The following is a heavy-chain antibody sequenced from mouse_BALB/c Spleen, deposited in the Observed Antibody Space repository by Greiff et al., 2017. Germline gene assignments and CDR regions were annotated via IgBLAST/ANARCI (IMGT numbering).Heavy chain of an antibody. CDR2: IYPSDSYT. V-gene: IGHV1-69*02. CDR1: GYTFTSYW. J-gene: IGHJ2*01. D-gene: IGHD2-3*01. Sequence: QVQLQQPGAELVRPGASVKLSCKASGYTFTSYWINWVKQRPGQGLEWIGNIYPSDSYTNYNQKFKDKATLTVDKSSSTAYMQLSSPTSEDSAVYYCTRMGDGYRYFDYWGQGTTLTVSS. CDR3: TRMGDGYRYFDY.